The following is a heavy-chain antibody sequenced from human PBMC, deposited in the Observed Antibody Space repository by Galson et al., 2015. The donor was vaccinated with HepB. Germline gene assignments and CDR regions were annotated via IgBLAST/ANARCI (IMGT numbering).Heavy chain of an antibody. D-gene: IGHD3-3*01. CDR3: AREAIDFWSGYYSWGGAFDI. Sequence: CAISGDSVSSNSAAWNWIRQSPSRGLEWLGRTYYRSKWYNDYAVSVKSRITINPDTSKNQFSLQLNSVTPEDTAVYYCAREAIDFWSGYYSWGGAFDIWGQGTMVTVSS. CDR1: GDSVSSNSAA. V-gene: IGHV6-1*01. CDR2: TYYRSKWYN. J-gene: IGHJ3*02.